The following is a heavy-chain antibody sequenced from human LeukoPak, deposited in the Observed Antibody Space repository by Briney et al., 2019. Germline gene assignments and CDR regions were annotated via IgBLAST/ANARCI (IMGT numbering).Heavy chain of an antibody. CDR3: ARGRKMAAADTESPALFDY. J-gene: IGHJ4*02. V-gene: IGHV1-2*02. D-gene: IGHD6-13*01. CDR2: INPNSGDT. CDR1: GYTFTAYY. Sequence: GASVKVSCKASGYTFTAYYMHRVRQAPGQGLEWMGWINPNSGDTSYEQKFQGRVTMTRETSISTAYMELNSLTSDDTAAYYCARGRKMAAADTESPALFDYRRQGTLVAVSS.